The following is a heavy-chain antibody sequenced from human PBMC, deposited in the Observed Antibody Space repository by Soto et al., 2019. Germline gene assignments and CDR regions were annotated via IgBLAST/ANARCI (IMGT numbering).Heavy chain of an antibody. CDR1: GFIVSSNY. V-gene: IGHV3-66*04. CDR3: AGHDWFDP. CDR2: IYSGGNT. Sequence: EVQLVESGGGLVQPGGSLRLSCAASGFIVSSNYMSWVRQAPGKGLEWVSVIYSGGNTYYADSVKGRFTISRDNSKNTLYLQMNSLGVEDTAVYYCAGHDWFDPWGQGTLVTVSS. J-gene: IGHJ5*02.